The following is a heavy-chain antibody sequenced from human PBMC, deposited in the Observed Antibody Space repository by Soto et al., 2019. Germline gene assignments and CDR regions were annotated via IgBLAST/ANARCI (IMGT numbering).Heavy chain of an antibody. CDR3: ARRNGQWLNFPFDY. J-gene: IGHJ4*02. Sequence: QLQLQESGPGLVKPSETLSLTCTVSGGSISSSSYYWGWIRQPPGKGLEWIGSIYYSGSTYYNPSLKSRVTISVDTSKNQFSLKLSSVTAADTAVYYCARRNGQWLNFPFDYWGQGTLVTVSS. D-gene: IGHD6-19*01. CDR1: GGSISSSSYY. V-gene: IGHV4-39*01. CDR2: IYYSGST.